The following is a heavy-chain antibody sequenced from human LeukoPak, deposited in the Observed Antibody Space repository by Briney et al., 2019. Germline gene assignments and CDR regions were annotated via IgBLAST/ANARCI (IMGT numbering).Heavy chain of an antibody. CDR2: VWYDGSNK. Sequence: PGGSLRLSCAASGFTFSSYGMHWVRQAPGKGLEWVAVVWYDGSNKYYADSVKGRFTISRDNSKNTLYLQMSGLRAEDTAVYYCAKDNWGLDYWGQGILVTVSS. D-gene: IGHD7-27*01. J-gene: IGHJ4*02. CDR1: GFTFSSYG. CDR3: AKDNWGLDY. V-gene: IGHV3-33*06.